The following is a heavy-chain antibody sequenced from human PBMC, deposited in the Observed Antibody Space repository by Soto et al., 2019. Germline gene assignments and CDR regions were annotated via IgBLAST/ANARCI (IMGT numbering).Heavy chain of an antibody. Sequence: QVQLQESGPGLVKPSETLSLTCTVSGGSISSYYWSWIRQPPGKGLEWIGYIYYSGSTNYNPSLKSRVTISVDTSKNQFSLKLSSVTAAVTAVYYCARHGQWLVTGYYYYGMDVWGQGTTVTVSS. CDR3: ARHGQWLVTGYYYYGMDV. CDR2: IYYSGST. D-gene: IGHD6-19*01. CDR1: GGSISSYY. J-gene: IGHJ6*02. V-gene: IGHV4-59*08.